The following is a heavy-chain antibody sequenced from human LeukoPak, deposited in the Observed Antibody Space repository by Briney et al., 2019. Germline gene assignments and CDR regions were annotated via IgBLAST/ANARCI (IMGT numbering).Heavy chain of an antibody. V-gene: IGHV1-69*13. CDR1: GGTFSSYA. CDR2: IIPIFGTA. J-gene: IGHJ6*03. D-gene: IGHD5-12*01. CDR3: ASQNQWLRSYYYYVDV. Sequence: GASVKVSCKASGGTFSSYAISWVRQAPGQGLEWMGGIIPIFGTANYAQKFQGRVTITADESTSTAYMELSSLRSEDTAVYYCASQNQWLRSYYYYVDVWGKGTTVTISS.